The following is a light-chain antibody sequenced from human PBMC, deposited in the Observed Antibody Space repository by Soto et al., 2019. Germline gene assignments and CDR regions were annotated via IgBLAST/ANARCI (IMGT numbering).Light chain of an antibody. Sequence: DVLMTQSPLSLPVNLGEPAAISCRSSQSLVHRDGNTYLSWFHQRPGQSPRRFIFYASKRDFGVPDRFSGSGSVSDFTLMISGVKTEDVGIYYCMQGTHWPPYTFGQGTNLEI. CDR3: MQGTHWPPYT. V-gene: IGKV2-30*02. CDR1: QSLVHRDGNTY. CDR2: YAS. J-gene: IGKJ2*01.